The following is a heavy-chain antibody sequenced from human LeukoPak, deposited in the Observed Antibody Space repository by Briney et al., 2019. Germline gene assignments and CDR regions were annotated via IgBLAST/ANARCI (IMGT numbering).Heavy chain of an antibody. D-gene: IGHD2-15*01. CDR2: ISDSGSNT. Sequence: GGSLRLSCAASGFTFSTYWMSWVRQAPGKGLEWVSSISDSGSNTYYADSVKGRFIISRDNSKNTLYLQMNSLRAEDTAVYYCAKFALRYCSGGSCHPFDYWGQGTLVTVSS. CDR3: AKFALRYCSGGSCHPFDY. CDR1: GFTFSTYW. V-gene: IGHV3-23*01. J-gene: IGHJ4*02.